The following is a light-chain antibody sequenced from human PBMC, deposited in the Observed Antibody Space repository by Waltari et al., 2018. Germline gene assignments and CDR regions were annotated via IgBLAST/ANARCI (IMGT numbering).Light chain of an antibody. V-gene: IGKV1-5*03. CDR1: QSINIW. CDR3: QQYYTFSVT. J-gene: IGKJ5*01. Sequence: DIQMTQSPSTLSASVGDRGTITCRASQSINIWLAWYQQKTGKAPKLLIDKASNLASGVPSRFSGSGSGTEFTLTINSLQPDDFATYYCQQYYTFSVTFGQGTRLEIK. CDR2: KAS.